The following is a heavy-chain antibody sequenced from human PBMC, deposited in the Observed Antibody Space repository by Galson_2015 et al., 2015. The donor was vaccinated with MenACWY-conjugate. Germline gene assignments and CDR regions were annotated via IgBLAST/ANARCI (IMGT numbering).Heavy chain of an antibody. J-gene: IGHJ4*02. D-gene: IGHD6-13*01. CDR3: AKPSSWYALGPFDY. V-gene: IGHV3-30*18. Sequence: SLRLSCAASGFTSSSYGMHWVRQAPGKGLEWVAVISYDGSNKYYADSVKGRFTISRDNSKNTLYLQMNSLRAEDTAVYYCAKPSSWYALGPFDYWGQGTLVTVSS. CDR2: ISYDGSNK. CDR1: GFTSSSYG.